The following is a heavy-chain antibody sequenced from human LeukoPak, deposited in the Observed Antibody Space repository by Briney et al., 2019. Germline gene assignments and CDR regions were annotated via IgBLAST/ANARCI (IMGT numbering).Heavy chain of an antibody. V-gene: IGHV1-24*01. CDR1: GYTLTELS. Sequence: ASVKVSCKVSGYTLTELSMHWVRQAPGKGLEWMGGFDPEDGETIYAQKFQGRVTMTEDTSTDTAYMELSSLRSEDTAAYYCATGTVYQWEPTFDYWGQGTLVTVSS. J-gene: IGHJ4*02. D-gene: IGHD1-26*01. CDR3: ATGTVYQWEPTFDY. CDR2: FDPEDGET.